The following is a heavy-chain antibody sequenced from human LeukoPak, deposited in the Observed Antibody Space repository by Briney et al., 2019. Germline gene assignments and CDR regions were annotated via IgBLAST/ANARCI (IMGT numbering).Heavy chain of an antibody. Sequence: SVKVSCKASGGTFSSYAISWVRQAPGQGLEWMGRIIPIFGIANYAQKFQGRVTITADKSTSTAYMELSSLRSEDAAVYYCARDNYYDSSGFPMDVWGQGTTVTVSS. D-gene: IGHD3-22*01. J-gene: IGHJ6*02. CDR2: IIPIFGIA. CDR1: GGTFSSYA. CDR3: ARDNYYDSSGFPMDV. V-gene: IGHV1-69*04.